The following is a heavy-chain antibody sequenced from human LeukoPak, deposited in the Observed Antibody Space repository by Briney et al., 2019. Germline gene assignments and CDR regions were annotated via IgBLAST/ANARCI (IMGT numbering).Heavy chain of an antibody. V-gene: IGHV3-30-3*01. D-gene: IGHD5-18*01. J-gene: IGHJ4*02. CDR1: GFTFSSYA. CDR2: ISYDGSNK. Sequence: PGGSLRLSCAASGFTFSSYAMHWVRQAPGKGLEWVAVISYDGSNKYYADSVKGRFTISRDSSKNTLYLQMNSLRAEDTAVYYCARARKRIQLWLVDYWGQGTLVTVSS. CDR3: ARARKRIQLWLVDY.